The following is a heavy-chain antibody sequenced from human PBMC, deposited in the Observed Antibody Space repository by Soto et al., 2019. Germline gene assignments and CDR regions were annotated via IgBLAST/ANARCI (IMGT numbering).Heavy chain of an antibody. D-gene: IGHD2-15*01. Sequence: VELVESGGGLVKPGGSLRLSCEASGFSFSYAWMTWVRQAPGKGLEWVGRVKDKTDGGSIDYAAPVKGRFTISRDDSKNTLYLDMNSLKIEDTAVYYCSTSRPARLPYYYYAMDVWGQGTTVIVS. V-gene: IGHV3-15*01. CDR2: VKDKTDGGSI. CDR3: STSRPARLPYYYYAMDV. CDR1: GFSFSYAW. J-gene: IGHJ6*02.